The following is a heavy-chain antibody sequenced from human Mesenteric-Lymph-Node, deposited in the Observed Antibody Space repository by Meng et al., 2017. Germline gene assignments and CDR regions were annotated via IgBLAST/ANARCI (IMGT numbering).Heavy chain of an antibody. V-gene: IGHV3-30*12. CDR3: AHSSGYYYYFDY. Sequence: GESLKISCAASGFTFSSYWMHWVRQAPGKGLEWVAVISYDGSNKYYADSVKGRFTISRDNSKNTLYLQMNSLRAEDTAVYYCAHSSGYYYYFDYWGQGTLVTVSS. CDR1: GFTFSSYW. J-gene: IGHJ4*02. D-gene: IGHD3-22*01. CDR2: ISYDGSNK.